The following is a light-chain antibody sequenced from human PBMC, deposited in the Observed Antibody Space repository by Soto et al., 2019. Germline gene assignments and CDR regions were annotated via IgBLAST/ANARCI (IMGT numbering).Light chain of an antibody. CDR1: QSVSSSY. Sequence: EIVLTQSPGTLSLSPGERATLSCRASQSVSSSYLAWYQQKPGQAPRLLIYDASRATGIPDRFSASGSGTDFTLPITRLEPEDFAVYYCQHYGTSALFGPGTKVEI. CDR2: DAS. CDR3: QHYGTSAL. V-gene: IGKV3-20*01. J-gene: IGKJ3*01.